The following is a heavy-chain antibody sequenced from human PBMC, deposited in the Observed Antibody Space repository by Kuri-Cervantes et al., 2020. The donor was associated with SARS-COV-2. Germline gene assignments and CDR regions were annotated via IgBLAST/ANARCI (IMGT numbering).Heavy chain of an antibody. CDR1: GFTFSSYG. D-gene: IGHD6-19*01. V-gene: IGHV3-30*05. J-gene: IGHJ5*02. CDR3: ARDLGSGWYP. CDR2: ISYDGSNK. Sequence: GESLKISCAASGFTFSSYGMHWVRQAPGKGLEWVAVISYDGSNKYYADSVKGRFTISRDNSKNTLYLQMNSLRAEDTAVYYCARDLGSGWYPWGQGTLVTVSS.